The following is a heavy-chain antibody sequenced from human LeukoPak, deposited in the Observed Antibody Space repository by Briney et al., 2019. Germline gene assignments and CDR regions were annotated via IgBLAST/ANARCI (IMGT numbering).Heavy chain of an antibody. CDR1: GGTFSSYA. V-gene: IGHV1-69*06. D-gene: IGHD2-15*01. CDR3: ARDSPNCSGGSCYASYYFDY. CDR2: IIPIFGTA. J-gene: IGHJ4*02. Sequence: ASVKVSCKASGGTFSSYAISWVRQAPGQGLEWMGGIIPIFGTANYAQKFQGRVTITADKSTSTAYMELSSLRSEDTAVYYCARDSPNCSGGSCYASYYFDYWGQGTLVTVSS.